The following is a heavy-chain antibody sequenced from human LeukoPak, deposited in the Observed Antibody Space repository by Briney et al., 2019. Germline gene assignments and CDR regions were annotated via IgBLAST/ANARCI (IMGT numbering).Heavy chain of an antibody. CDR2: ISSSSSAV. CDR1: GFTFSSYS. V-gene: IGHV3-48*04. Sequence: PGGSLRLSCAASGFTFSSYSMNWVRQAPGKGLEWVSYISSSSSAVYYADSVKGRFTISRDNAKNSLYLQMNSLRAEDTAVYYCARGSFTGTGTPYYYMDVWGKGTTVTVSS. CDR3: ARGSFTGTGTPYYYMDV. J-gene: IGHJ6*03. D-gene: IGHD1-7*01.